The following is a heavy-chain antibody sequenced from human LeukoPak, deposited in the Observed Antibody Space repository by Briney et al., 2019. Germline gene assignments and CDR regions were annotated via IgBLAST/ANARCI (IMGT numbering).Heavy chain of an antibody. V-gene: IGHV3-30*04. Sequence: GGSLRLSCAASGFTFSSYAMHWVRQAPGKGLEWVAVISYDGGNKYYADSVKGRFTISRDNSKNTLYLQMNSPRAEDTAVYYCARDRFRAYYDSSGYLDYWGQGTLVTVSS. J-gene: IGHJ4*02. CDR1: GFTFSSYA. D-gene: IGHD3-22*01. CDR3: ARDRFRAYYDSSGYLDY. CDR2: ISYDGGNK.